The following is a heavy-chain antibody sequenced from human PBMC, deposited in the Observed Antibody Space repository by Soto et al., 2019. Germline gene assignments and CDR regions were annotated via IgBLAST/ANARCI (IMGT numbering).Heavy chain of an antibody. CDR3: ARSAGGFYYYYYGMDV. CDR1: GYTFTAYY. J-gene: IGHJ6*02. Sequence: ASVKVSCKTSGYTFTAYYMHWVRQAPGQELEWVGWINPNTGATNYAQKFQGRVTVTRDTSISTAYMELSRLRSDDTAVYYCARSAGGFYYYYYGMDVWGQGTTVTVSS. CDR2: INPNTGAT. V-gene: IGHV1-2*02. D-gene: IGHD3-16*01.